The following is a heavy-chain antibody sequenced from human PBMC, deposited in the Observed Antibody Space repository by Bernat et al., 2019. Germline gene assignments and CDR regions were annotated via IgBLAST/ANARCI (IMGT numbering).Heavy chain of an antibody. J-gene: IGHJ4*02. V-gene: IGHV3-11*05. CDR3: TRGATASDSSAYGWDY. CDR2: INPSRSYT. Sequence: QVQLVESGGGLVKPGGSLRLSCAASGFTFSNYFMNWIRQAPGKGLEWVSYINPSRSYTNYADSVKGRFTISRDNAKNSLYLQMNSLRAEDTAVYYCTRGATASDSSAYGWDYWGQGTLVTVSS. CDR1: GFTFSNYF. D-gene: IGHD3-22*01.